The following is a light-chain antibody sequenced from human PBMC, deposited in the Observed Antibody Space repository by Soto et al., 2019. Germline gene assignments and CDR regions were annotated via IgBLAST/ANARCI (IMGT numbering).Light chain of an antibody. CDR1: RDISNS. J-gene: IGKJ1*01. CDR3: QQASAFPRT. V-gene: IGKV1-12*01. Sequence: DIQMTQSPSSVSASVGDRLTITCRASRDISNSLAWYQQTPGKAPKLLLRGAFSLHRGVPSRFSGGGAGTEFTLTISSLQPEDFATYYCQQASAFPRTFGQGTKVYVK. CDR2: GAF.